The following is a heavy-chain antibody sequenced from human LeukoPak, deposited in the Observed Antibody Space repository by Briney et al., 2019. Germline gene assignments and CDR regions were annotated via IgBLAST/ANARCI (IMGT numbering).Heavy chain of an antibody. CDR1: GFTLSSYW. V-gene: IGHV3-64*02. CDR3: ARDTGIRGMDV. J-gene: IGHJ6*02. D-gene: IGHD5-18*01. Sequence: PGGSLRLSCAASGFTLSSYWMHWVRQAPGKGLEYVSAISSDGGSTDYADSVKGRFTISGDNSKNTLYLQMGSLRAEDMAVYYCARDTGIRGMDVWGQGTTVTVSS. CDR2: ISSDGGST.